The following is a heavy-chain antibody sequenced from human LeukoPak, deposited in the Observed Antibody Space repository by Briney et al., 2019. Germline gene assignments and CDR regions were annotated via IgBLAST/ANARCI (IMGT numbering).Heavy chain of an antibody. Sequence: PSETLSLTCTVSGGPVSSGGYYWSWIRQHPGKGLEWIGYIYYSGSTYYNPSLKSRVTISVDTSKNQFSLKLSSVTAADTAVYYCARYVVPAAKFDYWGQGTLVTVSS. V-gene: IGHV4-31*03. D-gene: IGHD2-2*01. CDR2: IYYSGST. CDR3: ARYVVPAAKFDY. J-gene: IGHJ4*02. CDR1: GGPVSSGGYY.